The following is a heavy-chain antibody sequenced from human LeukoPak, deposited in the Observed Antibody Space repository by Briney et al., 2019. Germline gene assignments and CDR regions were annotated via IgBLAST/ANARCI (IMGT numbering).Heavy chain of an antibody. CDR1: RFTFSSYS. CDR3: ARDPPFRSYYDLPDAFDI. Sequence: GGSLRLSCAASRFTFSSYSMNWVRQAPGKGLEWVSYISSSSSTIYYADSVKGRFTISRDNAKNSLYLQMNSLRAEDTAVYYCARDPPFRSYYDLPDAFDIWGQGTMVTVSS. D-gene: IGHD1-26*01. CDR2: ISSSSSTI. V-gene: IGHV3-48*01. J-gene: IGHJ3*02.